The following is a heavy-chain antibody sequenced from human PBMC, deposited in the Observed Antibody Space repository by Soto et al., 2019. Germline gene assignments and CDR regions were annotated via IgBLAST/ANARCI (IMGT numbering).Heavy chain of an antibody. Sequence: QVQLVQSGAEVKKPGSSVKVSCKASGGTFSSYTISWVRQAPGQGLEWMGRIIPILGIANYAQKFQGRVTITEAKSTSTAYMELSSLRSEDTAVYYWARDRGVTPQGNYYYGMDVWGQGTTVTVSS. D-gene: IGHD2-21*02. CDR3: ARDRGVTPQGNYYYGMDV. V-gene: IGHV1-69*08. CDR1: GGTFSSYT. J-gene: IGHJ6*02. CDR2: IIPILGIA.